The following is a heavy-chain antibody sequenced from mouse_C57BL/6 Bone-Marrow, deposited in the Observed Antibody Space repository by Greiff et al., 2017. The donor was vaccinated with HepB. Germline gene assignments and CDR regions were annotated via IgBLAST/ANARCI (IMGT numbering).Heavy chain of an antibody. CDR3: TKIYYDYDWYFDV. Sequence: VKLMESGPGLVQPSQSLSITCTVSGFSLTSYGVHWVRQSPGKGLEWLGVIWSGGSTDYNAAFISRLSISKDNSRSQVFFIMNRLQADDTAIYYCTKIYYDYDWYFDVWGTGTTVTVSS. J-gene: IGHJ1*03. CDR1: GFSLTSYG. V-gene: IGHV2-2*01. CDR2: IWSGGST. D-gene: IGHD2-4*01.